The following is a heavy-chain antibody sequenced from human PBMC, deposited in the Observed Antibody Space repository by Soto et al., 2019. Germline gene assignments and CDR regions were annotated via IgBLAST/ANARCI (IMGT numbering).Heavy chain of an antibody. CDR2: ISGSGGST. CDR1: GFRFSTYA. CDR3: AKGVNYYDSSGYYSYYYNGLDV. Sequence: GGSLRLSCAASGFRFSTYAMTWVRQAPGKGLEWVSAISGSGGSTYYADSVKGRFTISRDNSESTLYLQMNSLRAEDTAVYYCAKGVNYYDSSGYYSYYYNGLDVWGQGTTVTVSS. D-gene: IGHD3-22*01. V-gene: IGHV3-23*01. J-gene: IGHJ6*02.